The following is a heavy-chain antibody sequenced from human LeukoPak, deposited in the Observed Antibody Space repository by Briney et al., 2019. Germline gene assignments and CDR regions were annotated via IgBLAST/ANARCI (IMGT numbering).Heavy chain of an antibody. J-gene: IGHJ5*02. V-gene: IGHV4-30-4*07. CDR2: IYYRGGK. D-gene: IGHD3-10*01. CDR1: GGSMSRGGDS. Sequence: NPSETLSLTCAVSGGSMSRGGDSWSWMRQAPGKGLEWIGYIYYRGGKYYNPSSKGRLVLSVDTPKNQFSLALSPVTAAACAVYYCAMAMVRGLTSWFDPWGQGILVTVSS. CDR3: AMAMVRGLTSWFDP.